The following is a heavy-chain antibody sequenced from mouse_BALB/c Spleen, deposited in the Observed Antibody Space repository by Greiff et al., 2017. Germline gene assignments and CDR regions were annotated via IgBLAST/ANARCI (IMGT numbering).Heavy chain of an antibody. Sequence: EVKLMESGPGLVKPSQSLSLTCTVTGYSITSDYAWTWIRQFPGNKLEWMGSISYSGSTSYNPSLKSRISITRDTSKNQFFLQLNSVTTEDTATYYCARWGWLLPPNVYAMDYWGQGTSVTVSS. CDR1: GYSITSDYA. CDR2: ISYSGST. CDR3: ARWGWLLPPNVYAMDY. J-gene: IGHJ4*01. D-gene: IGHD2-3*01. V-gene: IGHV3-2*02.